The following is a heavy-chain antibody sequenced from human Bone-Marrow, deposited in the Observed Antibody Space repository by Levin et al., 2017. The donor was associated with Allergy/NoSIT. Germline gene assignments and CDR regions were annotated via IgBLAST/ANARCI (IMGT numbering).Heavy chain of an antibody. D-gene: IGHD3-9*01. J-gene: IGHJ6*02. CDR2: INSGSTDI. CDR1: GFNFSTYN. Sequence: PGGSLRLSCAASGFNFSTYNMNWVRQAPGKALEWVSSINSGSTDIYYADSLKGRFTISRDNAENSLYLQMNGLRAGDTAVYYCARDRTYGILRNYGMDGWGQGTTVTVSS. V-gene: IGHV3-21*01. CDR3: ARDRTYGILRNYGMDG.